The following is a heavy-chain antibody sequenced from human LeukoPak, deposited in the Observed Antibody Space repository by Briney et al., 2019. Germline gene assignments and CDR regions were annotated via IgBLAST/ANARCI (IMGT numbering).Heavy chain of an antibody. Sequence: GGSLRLSCAASGFTFSSHAMHWVRQAPGKGLEWVAFVSYDGSINSYADFVKGRFTISRDNSKNTPYLQMNSLRAEDTAVYFCARDLSRTYTVDYWGQGTLVTVSS. D-gene: IGHD2-2*02. CDR1: GFTFSSHA. CDR3: ARDLSRTYTVDY. V-gene: IGHV3-30-3*01. CDR2: VSYDGSIN. J-gene: IGHJ4*02.